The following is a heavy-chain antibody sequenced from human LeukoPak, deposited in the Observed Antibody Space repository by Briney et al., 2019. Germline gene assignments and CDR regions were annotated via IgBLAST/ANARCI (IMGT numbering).Heavy chain of an antibody. J-gene: IGHJ4*02. Sequence: ASVKVSCKASGGTFSNYAISWVRQAPGQGLEWMGWINPNSGGTNYAQKFQGRVTMTRDTSISTAYVELSRLRSDDTAVYYCARDRAMGATGYWGQGTLVTVSS. CDR1: GGTFSNYA. D-gene: IGHD1-26*01. V-gene: IGHV1-2*02. CDR2: INPNSGGT. CDR3: ARDRAMGATGY.